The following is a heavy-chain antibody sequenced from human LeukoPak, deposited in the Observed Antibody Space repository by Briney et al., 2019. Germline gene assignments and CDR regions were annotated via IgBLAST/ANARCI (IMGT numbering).Heavy chain of an antibody. V-gene: IGHV4-38-2*01. CDR2: IYHSGKT. J-gene: IGHJ3*01. CDR3: ARMRWYYDFWSGYLDGFDV. CDR1: GDSLTIGHY. D-gene: IGHD3-3*01. Sequence: KPSETLSLTCAVSGDSLTIGHYWGWIRQPPGKGLEWIGSIYHSGKTYYNPSLKSRVTISVDTSKNQFSLKLTSVTAADTAVYYCARMRWYYDFWSGYLDGFDVWGQGTMVTVSS.